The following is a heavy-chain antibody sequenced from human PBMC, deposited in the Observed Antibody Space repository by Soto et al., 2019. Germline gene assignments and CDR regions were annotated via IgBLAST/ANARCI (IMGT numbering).Heavy chain of an antibody. CDR2: ISGGGDRT. CDR1: GFTFISYA. J-gene: IGHJ2*01. D-gene: IGHD3-22*01. V-gene: IGHV3-23*01. CDR3: ARKVIGSTSRPDYWYFDL. Sequence: EVQLLESGGGLVQPGGSLRLSCVGSGFTFISYAMNWVRQAPGKGLEWVSGISGGGDRTFDAASVKGRFTISRDNSKNTVNLQMNSLRADDTAVYYCARKVIGSTSRPDYWYFDLWGRGTLVTVSS.